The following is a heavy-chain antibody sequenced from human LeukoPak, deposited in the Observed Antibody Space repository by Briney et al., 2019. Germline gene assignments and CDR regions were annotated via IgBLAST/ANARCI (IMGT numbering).Heavy chain of an antibody. J-gene: IGHJ3*02. CDR1: GGSISSSSYY. V-gene: IGHV4-39*07. Sequence: SETLSLTCTVSGGSISSSSYYWGWIRQPPGKGLEWIGSIYYSGSTYYNPSLKSRVTISVDTSKNQFSLKLSSVTAADTAVYYCARDPLDSSIYAFDIWGQGTMVTVSS. D-gene: IGHD6-13*01. CDR2: IYYSGST. CDR3: ARDPLDSSIYAFDI.